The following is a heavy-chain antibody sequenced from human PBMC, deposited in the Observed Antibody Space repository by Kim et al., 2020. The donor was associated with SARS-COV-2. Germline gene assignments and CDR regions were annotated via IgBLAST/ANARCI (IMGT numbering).Heavy chain of an antibody. CDR3: ARHFLLPTEGMDV. CDR2: IYYSGST. D-gene: IGHD2-2*01. J-gene: IGHJ6*02. V-gene: IGHV4-59*08. CDR1: GASISSYY. Sequence: SETLSLTCTVSGASISSYYWSWIRLPPGKGLEWIGFIYYSGSTNYNPSLKSRVTISVDTSKNQFSLKLSSVTAADTAVYYCARHFLLPTEGMDVWGQGTTVTVSS.